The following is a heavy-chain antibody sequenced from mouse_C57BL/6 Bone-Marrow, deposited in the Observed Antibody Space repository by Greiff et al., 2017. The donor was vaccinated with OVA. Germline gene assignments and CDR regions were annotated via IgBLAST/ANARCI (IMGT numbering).Heavy chain of an antibody. J-gene: IGHJ2*01. CDR2: INPRSGNT. D-gene: IGHD1-1*01. Sequence: QVQLQQSGAELARPGASVKLSCKASGYTFTSYGISWVKQRTGQGLEWIGEINPRSGNTYYNEKFKGKATLTVDKSSGTAYMELRSLTSEDSAVYFCARGRYYGTKYYFDYWGQGTTLTVSS. V-gene: IGHV1-81*01. CDR1: GYTFTSYG. CDR3: ARGRYYGTKYYFDY.